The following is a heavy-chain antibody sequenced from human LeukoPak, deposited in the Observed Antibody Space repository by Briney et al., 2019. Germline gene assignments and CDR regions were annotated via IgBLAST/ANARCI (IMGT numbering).Heavy chain of an antibody. V-gene: IGHV4-39*01. CDR1: GVSISGGNSY. Sequence: SETLSLTCTVSGVSISGGNSYWGWIRQPPGKGLEWIGSIYYSGNTYYNASLKSQVSISIDTSKNRFSLKLTSVTAADTAVYYCARQTGSGLFILPGGQGTLVTVSS. J-gene: IGHJ4*02. CDR2: IYYSGNT. CDR3: ARQTGSGLFILP. D-gene: IGHD3/OR15-3a*01.